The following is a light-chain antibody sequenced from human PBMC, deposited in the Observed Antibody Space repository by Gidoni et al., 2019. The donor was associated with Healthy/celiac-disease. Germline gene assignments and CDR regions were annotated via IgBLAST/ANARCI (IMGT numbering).Light chain of an antibody. CDR3: MIWHSSAVV. Sequence: QAVLTQPASLSASPGASASLTCTLRSGINVGTYRIHWYQQKPGSPPQYLLRYKSDSDKQQGSGVPSRFSGSKDASANAGILLISGLQSEDEADYYCMIWHSSAVVFGGGTKLTVL. J-gene: IGLJ2*01. CDR1: SGINVGTYR. CDR2: YKSDSDK. V-gene: IGLV5-45*01.